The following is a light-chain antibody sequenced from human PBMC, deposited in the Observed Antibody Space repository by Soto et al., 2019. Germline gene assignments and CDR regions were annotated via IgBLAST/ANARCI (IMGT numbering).Light chain of an antibody. CDR1: SSNIGAGFD. CDR3: KSYAGSNTYV. J-gene: IGLJ1*01. V-gene: IGLV1-40*01. Sequence: QSVLTQPPSVSGAPGQRLTISCAGTSSNIGAGFDVHWYQQLPGTAPKLLIYANDDRPSGVPDRFSGSTSGNTASLTVSGLQAADEADYFCKSYAGSNTYVFGSGTKLTVL. CDR2: AND.